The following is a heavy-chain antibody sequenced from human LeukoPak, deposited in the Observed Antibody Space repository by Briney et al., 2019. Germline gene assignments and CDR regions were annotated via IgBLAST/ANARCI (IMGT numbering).Heavy chain of an antibody. D-gene: IGHD3-16*01. CDR1: GLTFSNYG. CDR3: AKGRGGAFEI. V-gene: IGHV3-30*02. J-gene: IGHJ3*02. Sequence: PGGSLRLSCAASGLTFSNYGMHWVRQAPGKGLEWVAFIRYDGSDKYNEDSAKGRFTISRGDSKNTLYLQMDSLRTEDTAVYYCAKGRGGAFEIWGQGTVVIVSS. CDR2: IRYDGSDK.